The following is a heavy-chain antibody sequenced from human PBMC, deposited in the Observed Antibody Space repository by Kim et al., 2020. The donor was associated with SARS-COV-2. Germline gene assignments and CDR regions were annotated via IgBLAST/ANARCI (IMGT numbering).Heavy chain of an antibody. CDR1: GYTFTSYA. CDR2: INAGNGNT. J-gene: IGHJ6*02. Sequence: ASVKVSCKASGYTFTSYAMHWVRQAPGQRLEWMGWINAGNGNTKYSQKFQGRVTITRDTSASTAYMELSSLRSEDTAVYYCARVGEALRTGTSETYYYGMDVWGQGTTVTVSS. V-gene: IGHV1-3*01. CDR3: ARVGEALRTGTSETYYYGMDV. D-gene: IGHD1-1*01.